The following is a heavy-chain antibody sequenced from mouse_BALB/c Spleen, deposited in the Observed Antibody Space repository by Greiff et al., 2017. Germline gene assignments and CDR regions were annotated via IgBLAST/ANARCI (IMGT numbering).Heavy chain of an antibody. V-gene: IGHV5-4*02. CDR2: ISDGGSYN. CDR1: GFTFSDYY. CDR3: ARDKAY. J-gene: IGHJ3*01. Sequence: EVKLQESGGGLVTPGGSLKLSCAASGFTFSDYYMFWVRQTPEKRLEWVATISDGGSYNYYPDSVKGRFTISRDNAKNNLYLQMSNLKAEDTAMYCCARDKAYWGQGTLVTVSA.